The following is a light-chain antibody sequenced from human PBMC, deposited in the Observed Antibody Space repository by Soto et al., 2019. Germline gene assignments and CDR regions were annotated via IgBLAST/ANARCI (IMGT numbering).Light chain of an antibody. CDR3: QQLNSYPLT. CDR2: DTS. J-gene: IGKJ4*01. Sequence: SQMTQSPSTLSASVGDRVTITCRASQSVSDWLAWYQQKPGNPPKLLIYDTSRLESAVPSRFSASGSGAEFTLTISGLQPDDFATYYCQQLNSYPLTFGGGTKVDNK. V-gene: IGKV1-5*01. CDR1: QSVSDW.